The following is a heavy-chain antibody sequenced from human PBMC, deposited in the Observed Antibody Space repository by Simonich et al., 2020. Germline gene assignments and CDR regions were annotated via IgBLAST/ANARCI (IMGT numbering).Heavy chain of an antibody. Sequence: QVQLVQSGAEVKKPGASVKVSCKASGYTFTGYYMHWVRQAPGQGLECRGGINPKMGGTNDSQKFQGRVTMNRDTSISTAYMELSRLRSDDTAVYYCARDRAARYYYYYYMDVWGKGTTVTVSS. V-gene: IGHV1-2*02. CDR1: GYTFTGYY. D-gene: IGHD6-6*01. CDR3: ARDRAARYYYYYYMDV. J-gene: IGHJ6*03. CDR2: INPKMGGT.